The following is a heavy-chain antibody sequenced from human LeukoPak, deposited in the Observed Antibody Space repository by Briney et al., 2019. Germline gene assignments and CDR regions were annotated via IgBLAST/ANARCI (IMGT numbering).Heavy chain of an antibody. CDR1: GFTFSSYW. D-gene: IGHD3-22*01. CDR2: IKGDGST. V-gene: IGHV3-74*01. J-gene: IGHJ1*01. Sequence: GGSLRLSCAASGFTFSSYWMHWVRQAPGKGLVWVSHIKGDGSTNYADSAKGRFTISRDNAKNTLSLQMNSLRAEDTGVYYCARAPSEIGGYYPEYFRHWGQGTLVTVSS. CDR3: ARAPSEIGGYYPEYFRH.